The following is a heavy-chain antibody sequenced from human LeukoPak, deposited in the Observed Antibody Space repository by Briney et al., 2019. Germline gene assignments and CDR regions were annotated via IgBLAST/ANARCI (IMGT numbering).Heavy chain of an antibody. J-gene: IGHJ6*03. CDR1: GFTVSSNY. D-gene: IGHD4-11*01. Sequence: GGSLRLSCAASGFTVSSNYMIWVRQAPGKGLEWVSVIYSGGDTYYAASVKGRFIISRDNSKNTLYLQMNSLRAEDTAVYYCASDYSKYDPQLRMDVWGKGTTVTVSS. CDR2: IYSGGDT. V-gene: IGHV3-66*02. CDR3: ASDYSKYDPQLRMDV.